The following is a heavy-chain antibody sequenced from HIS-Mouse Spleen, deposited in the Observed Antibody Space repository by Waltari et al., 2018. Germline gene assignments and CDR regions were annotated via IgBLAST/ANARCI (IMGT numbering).Heavy chain of an antibody. CDR2: LYTSGST. Sequence: QVQLQESGPGLVKPSETLSLTCTVSGGSISSYSWIWIRQPAGKGAEGIGRLYTSGSTNYNPSLKSRVTMSVDTSKNQFSLKLSSVTAADTAVYYCARDFHDFWSGYYGGDKKHDAFDIWGQGTMVTVSS. V-gene: IGHV4-4*07. J-gene: IGHJ3*02. D-gene: IGHD3-3*01. CDR3: ARDFHDFWSGYYGGDKKHDAFDI. CDR1: GGSISSYS.